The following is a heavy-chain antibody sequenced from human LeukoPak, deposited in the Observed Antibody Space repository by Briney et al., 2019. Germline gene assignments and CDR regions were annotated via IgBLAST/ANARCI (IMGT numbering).Heavy chain of an antibody. CDR1: GFTFGDYA. D-gene: IGHD3-22*01. CDR2: ISSSGSTI. J-gene: IGHJ3*02. CDR3: ARDLFEYYYDSSGYYQDAFDI. Sequence: GGSLRLSCTASGFTFGDYAMSWIRQAPGKGLEWVSYISSSGSTIYYADSVKGRFTISRDNAKNSLYLQMNSLRAEDTAVYYCARDLFEYYYDSSGYYQDAFDIWGQGTMVTVSS. V-gene: IGHV3-11*01.